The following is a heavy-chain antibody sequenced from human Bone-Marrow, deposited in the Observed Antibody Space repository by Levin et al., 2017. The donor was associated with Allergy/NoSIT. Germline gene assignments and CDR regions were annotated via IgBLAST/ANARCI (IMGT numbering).Heavy chain of an antibody. D-gene: IGHD5-12*01. V-gene: IGHV1-8*01. CDR2: MYPNSDNA. J-gene: IGHJ4*02. CDR3: ARGELGSGYLVDY. CDR1: GYTFTSFD. Sequence: GESLKISCKTSGYTFTSFDINWVRQATGQGLEWMGWMYPNSDNAGYAQKFQGRVTMTRNTSISTAYMELSSLSSDDTAIYYCARGELGSGYLVDYWGQGTLVTVSS.